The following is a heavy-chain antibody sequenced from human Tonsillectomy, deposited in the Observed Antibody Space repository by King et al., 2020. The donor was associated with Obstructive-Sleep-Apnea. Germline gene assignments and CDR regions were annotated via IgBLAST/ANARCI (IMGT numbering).Heavy chain of an antibody. CDR1: GFSFSSYS. CDR2: ISSTSRTP. CDR3: ARDLSDDILTGDGDAFDI. V-gene: IGHV3-48*04. D-gene: IGHD3-9*01. J-gene: IGHJ3*02. Sequence: VQLVESGGGLVQPGGSLRLSCAASGFSFSSYSLNWVRQAPGRGLEWVSCISSTSRTPYYADSVKGRFTISRDNAKNSLYLQMNNLRAEATAVYYCARDLSDDILTGDGDAFDIWGQGTMVTVSS.